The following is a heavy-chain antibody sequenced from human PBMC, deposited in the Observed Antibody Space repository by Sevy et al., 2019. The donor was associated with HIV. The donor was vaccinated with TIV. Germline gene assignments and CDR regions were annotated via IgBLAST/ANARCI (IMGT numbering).Heavy chain of an antibody. CDR2: FDPEDGET. CDR1: GYTLTELS. V-gene: IGHV1-24*01. CDR3: ATEGSYGDYVYYFDY. J-gene: IGHJ4*02. D-gene: IGHD4-17*01. Sequence: ASVKVSCKVSGYTLTELSMYWVRQAPGKGLEWMGGFDPEDGETIYAQTFQGRVTMTEDTSTDTAYMELSSLRSEDTAVYYCATEGSYGDYVYYFDYWGQGTLVTVSS.